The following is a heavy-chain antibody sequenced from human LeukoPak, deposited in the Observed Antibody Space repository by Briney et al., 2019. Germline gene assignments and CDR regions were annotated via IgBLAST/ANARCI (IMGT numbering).Heavy chain of an antibody. CDR3: ARDLEMATIFMYGY. CDR1: GYTFTGYH. Sequence: ASVKVSCKASGYTFTGYHMHWVRQAPGQGLEWMGRINSNSGATNHAQKFQGRVTMTRDTSISTAYMELSRLTSDDTAMYYCARDLEMATIFMYGYWGQGTLVTVSS. V-gene: IGHV1-2*06. D-gene: IGHD5-24*01. CDR2: INSNSGAT. J-gene: IGHJ4*02.